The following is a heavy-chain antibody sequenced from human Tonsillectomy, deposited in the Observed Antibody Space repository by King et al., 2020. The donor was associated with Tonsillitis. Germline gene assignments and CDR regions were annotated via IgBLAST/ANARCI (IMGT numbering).Heavy chain of an antibody. CDR1: GYSFTSYW. Sequence: VQLVESGAEVEKPGESLKISCKGSGYSFTSYWIGWVRQMPGKGLEWMGIIYPGDSDTRYSPSFQGQVTISADKSISTAYLQWSSLKASDTAMYYCARQFYDSSGYYPSVDYWGQGTLVTVSS. CDR3: ARQFYDSSGYYPSVDY. CDR2: IYPGDSDT. D-gene: IGHD3-22*01. V-gene: IGHV5-51*01. J-gene: IGHJ4*02.